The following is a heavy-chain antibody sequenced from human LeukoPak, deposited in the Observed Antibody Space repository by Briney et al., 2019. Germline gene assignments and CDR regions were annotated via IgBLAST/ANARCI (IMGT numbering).Heavy chain of an antibody. CDR3: AKHGYYGSGSYFKGVLKKGAFDI. Sequence: GGSLRLSCAASGFTFSSYAMSWVRQAPGKGLEWVSAISGSSGSTYYADSVKGRFTISRDNSKNTLYLQMNSLRAEDTAVYYCAKHGYYGSGSYFKGVLKKGAFDIWGQGTMVTVSS. D-gene: IGHD3-10*01. V-gene: IGHV3-23*01. J-gene: IGHJ3*02. CDR1: GFTFSSYA. CDR2: ISGSSGST.